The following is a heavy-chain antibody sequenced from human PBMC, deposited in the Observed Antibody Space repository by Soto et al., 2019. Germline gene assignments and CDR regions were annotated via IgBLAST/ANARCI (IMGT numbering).Heavy chain of an antibody. V-gene: IGHV3-48*04. CDR2: VSSGSGNI. CDR3: ARTYGTGSLNWFDP. CDR1: GFIFSSYD. Sequence: GGSLRLSCAASGFIFSSYDMNWVRQAPGKGLEWVSYVSSGSGNILYADSVKGRFTISRDNAKNSLYLQMNSLRAEDTAVYYCARTYGTGSLNWFDPWGQGTLVTVSS. D-gene: IGHD3-10*01. J-gene: IGHJ5*02.